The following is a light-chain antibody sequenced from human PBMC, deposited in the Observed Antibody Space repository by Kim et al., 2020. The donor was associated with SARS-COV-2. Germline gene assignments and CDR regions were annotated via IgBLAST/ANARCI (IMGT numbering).Light chain of an antibody. CDR2: DES. J-gene: IGKJ1*01. Sequence: SSPGERATLSCRASQSVSSYLAWYQQKPGQAPRLLIYDESSRATGIPARFSGSGSGTDFTLTISSLEPEDFAVYYCQQRSNWPRTFGQGTKVDIK. CDR1: QSVSSY. CDR3: QQRSNWPRT. V-gene: IGKV3-11*01.